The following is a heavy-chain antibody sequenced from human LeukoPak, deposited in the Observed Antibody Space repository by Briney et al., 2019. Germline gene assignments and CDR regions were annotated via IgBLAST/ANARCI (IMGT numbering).Heavy chain of an antibody. CDR3: AREAGFGYQADDAFDI. CDR2: IYHSGRT. CDR1: GGSIISGNW. D-gene: IGHD3-16*02. J-gene: IGHJ3*02. Sequence: SETLSLTCAVSGGSIISGNWWSWVRQPPGKGLEWVGEIYHSGRTNYNPSLKSRVTMSLDKSKNQFSLKLSSVTAADTAVYYCAREAGFGYQADDAFDIWGQGTMVTVSS. V-gene: IGHV4-4*02.